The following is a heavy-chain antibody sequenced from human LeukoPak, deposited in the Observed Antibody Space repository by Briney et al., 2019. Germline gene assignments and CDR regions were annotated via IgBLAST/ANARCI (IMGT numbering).Heavy chain of an antibody. D-gene: IGHD1-1*01. V-gene: IGHV3-9*01. J-gene: IGHJ4*02. Sequence: GRSLRLSCAASGFTFDDYAMHWVRQAPGKGLEWVSGISWNSGSIGYADSVKGRFTISRDNSKNTLYLQMNSLRAEDTAVYYCARTTTFAPHFDYWGQGTLVTVSS. CDR3: ARTTTFAPHFDY. CDR1: GFTFDDYA. CDR2: ISWNSGSI.